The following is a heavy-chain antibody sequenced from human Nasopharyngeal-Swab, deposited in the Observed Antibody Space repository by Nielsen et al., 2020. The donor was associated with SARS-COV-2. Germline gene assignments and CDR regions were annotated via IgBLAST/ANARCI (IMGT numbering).Heavy chain of an antibody. Sequence: ETLSLTCAASGFTFSSYAMSWVRQAPGKGLEWVSAISGSGGSTYYADSVKGRFTISRDNSKNTLYLQMNSLRAEDTAVYYCAKDPPIWSGYSSPFDYWGQGTLVTVSS. CDR3: AKDPPIWSGYSSPFDY. CDR2: ISGSGGST. CDR1: GFTFSSYA. D-gene: IGHD3-3*01. V-gene: IGHV3-23*01. J-gene: IGHJ4*02.